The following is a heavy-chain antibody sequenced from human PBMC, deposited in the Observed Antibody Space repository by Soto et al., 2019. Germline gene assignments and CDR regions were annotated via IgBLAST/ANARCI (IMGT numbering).Heavy chain of an antibody. CDR3: ARSGYTYGEPDY. CDR2: IYYRGST. Sequence: NPSETLSLTCTVSGGSISSSTYYWGWIRQPPGKGLEWIGSIYYRGSTYYNPSLKSRITISVDTSKNQISLKLTSVTAADTALYYCARSGYTYGEPDYWGQGTLVTSPQ. V-gene: IGHV4-39*01. D-gene: IGHD5-18*01. J-gene: IGHJ4*02. CDR1: GGSISSSTYY.